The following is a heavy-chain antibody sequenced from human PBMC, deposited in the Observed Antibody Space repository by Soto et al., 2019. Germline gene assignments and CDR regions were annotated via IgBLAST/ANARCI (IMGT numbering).Heavy chain of an antibody. CDR1: GGSFSGYY. V-gene: IGHV4-34*01. D-gene: IGHD3-16*02. Sequence: KASETLSLTCAVYGGSFSGYYWSWIRQPPGKGLEWIGEINHSGSTNYNPSLKSRVTISVDTSKNQFSLKLSSVTAADTAVYYCAREITFGGVIVRRAFDYWGQGTLVTVSS. CDR2: INHSGST. CDR3: AREITFGGVIVRRAFDY. J-gene: IGHJ4*02.